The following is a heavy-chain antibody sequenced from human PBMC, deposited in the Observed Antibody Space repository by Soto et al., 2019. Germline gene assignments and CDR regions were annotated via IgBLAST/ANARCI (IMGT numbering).Heavy chain of an antibody. J-gene: IGHJ2*01. V-gene: IGHV1-69*01. CDR3: ATPDYGAGGYWYFDL. Sequence: QVQLVQSGAEVKKPGSSVKVSCKASGGTFSSYAISWVRQAPGRGLEWMGGIIPIFGTANYAQKFQGRVTITADESTSTAYMELSSLRSEDTAVYYCATPDYGAGGYWYFDLWGRGTLVTVSS. CDR2: IIPIFGTA. D-gene: IGHD3-10*01. CDR1: GGTFSSYA.